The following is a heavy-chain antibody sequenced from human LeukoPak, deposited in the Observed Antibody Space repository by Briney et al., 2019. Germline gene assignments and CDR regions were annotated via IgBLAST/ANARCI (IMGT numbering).Heavy chain of an antibody. CDR1: GFTFNDDG. J-gene: IGHJ4*02. D-gene: IGHD2-8*01. CDR3: AKVESLLMVDY. V-gene: IGHV3-30*02. Sequence: GGYTRLSCAASGFTFNDDGMHWIRQATGQELEYVAFIRYDGSNKFYADSVKGRFTISRDNSKNTLYLQMNNLRAEDTAVYYCAKVESLLMVDYWGQGTLVTVSS. CDR2: IRYDGSNK.